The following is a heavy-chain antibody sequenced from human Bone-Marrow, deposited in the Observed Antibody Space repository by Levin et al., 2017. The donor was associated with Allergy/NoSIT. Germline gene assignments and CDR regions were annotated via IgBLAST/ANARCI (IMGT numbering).Heavy chain of an antibody. CDR2: ISGSGAGT. V-gene: IGHV3-23*01. CDR3: AKVGSGWFRNKLDS. Sequence: GGSLRLSCAAYGFTFRTYAMSWVRQAPGKGLEWLSGISGSGAGTFYADSVKGRFNIAKDNSKNMVDLQLNSLRVEDTAVYYCAKVGSGWFRNKLDSWGQGTLVTVSS. J-gene: IGHJ4*02. D-gene: IGHD6-19*01. CDR1: GFTFRTYA.